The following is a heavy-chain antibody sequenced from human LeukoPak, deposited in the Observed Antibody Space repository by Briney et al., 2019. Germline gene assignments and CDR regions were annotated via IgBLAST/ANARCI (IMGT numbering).Heavy chain of an antibody. CDR3: ARDLDSSGDNWFDP. V-gene: IGHV1-2*02. D-gene: IGHD3-22*01. CDR1: GYSFTGYY. Sequence: ASVKVSCKASGYSFTGYYMHWVRQAPGQGLEWMGWINPNSGGTEYAQKFQGRVTTTRDTSISTAYMELSRLRSDDTAVYYCARDLDSSGDNWFDPWGQGTLVTVSS. CDR2: INPNSGGT. J-gene: IGHJ5*02.